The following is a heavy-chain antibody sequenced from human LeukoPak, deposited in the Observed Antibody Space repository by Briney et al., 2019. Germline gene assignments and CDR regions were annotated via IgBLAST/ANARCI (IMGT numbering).Heavy chain of an antibody. CDR3: ARFAVHRRLTVAGQFGLDY. V-gene: IGHV1-46*01. CDR1: GYIFTSYN. J-gene: IGHJ4*02. D-gene: IGHD6-19*01. CDR2: INSSGGST. Sequence: ASVKVSCKASGYIFTSYNMYWVRQAPGQGLEWMGIINSSGGSTNYAQKFQGRVTMTRDTSTSTVYMELSSLRSEDTAVYYCARFAVHRRLTVAGQFGLDYWGQGTLVTVSS.